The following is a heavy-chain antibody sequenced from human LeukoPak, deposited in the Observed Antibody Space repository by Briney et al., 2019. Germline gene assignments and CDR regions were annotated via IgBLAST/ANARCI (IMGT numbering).Heavy chain of an antibody. CDR2: IYSGGST. V-gene: IGHV3-53*01. Sequence: TGGSLRLSCAASGFTVSSNYMSWVRQAPGKGLEWVSVIYSGGSTYYADSVKGRFTISRDNSKNTLYLQMNSLRAEDTAVYYCASSVGASTGSLDYWGQGTLVTVSS. CDR1: GFTVSSNY. CDR3: ASSVGASTGSLDY. J-gene: IGHJ4*02. D-gene: IGHD1-26*01.